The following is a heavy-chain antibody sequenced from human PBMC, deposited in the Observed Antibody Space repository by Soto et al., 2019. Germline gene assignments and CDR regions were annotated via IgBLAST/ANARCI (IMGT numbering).Heavy chain of an antibody. Sequence: GGSLRLSCTASGFTFGDYAMSWFRQAPGKGLEWVGFIRSKAYGGTTEYAASVKGRFTISRDDSKSIAYLQMNSLKTEDTVVYYCTRDRFGGYYYFFDYWGQGTLVTVSS. CDR3: TRDRFGGYYYFFDY. CDR1: GFTFGDYA. J-gene: IGHJ4*02. D-gene: IGHD3-22*01. V-gene: IGHV3-49*03. CDR2: IRSKAYGGTT.